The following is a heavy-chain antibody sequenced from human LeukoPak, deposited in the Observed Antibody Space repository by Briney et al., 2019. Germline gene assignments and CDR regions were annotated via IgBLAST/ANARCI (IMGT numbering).Heavy chain of an antibody. CDR3: ARANYYDSSGYYPY. D-gene: IGHD3-22*01. V-gene: IGHV3-48*01. CDR1: GFTFSSYS. CDR2: ISSSSSTI. Sequence: GGSLRLSCAASGFTFSSYSMNWVRQAPGKGLEWVSYISSSSSTIYYADSVKGRFTISRDKAKNSLYLQMNSLRAEDTAVYYCARANYYDSSGYYPYWGQGTLVTVSS. J-gene: IGHJ4*02.